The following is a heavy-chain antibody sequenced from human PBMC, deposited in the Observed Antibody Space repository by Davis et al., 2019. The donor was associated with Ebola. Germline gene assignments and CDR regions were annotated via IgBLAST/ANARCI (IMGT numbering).Heavy chain of an antibody. CDR1: GFTFGDYA. CDR3: TQRGTVVTPDY. J-gene: IGHJ4*02. V-gene: IGHV3-49*04. Sequence: GGSLRLSCTGSGFTFGDYAMSWVRQAPGKGLEWVGFMRSKGFGGTTEYAASVKGRFTISRDDSKGIAYLQMNSLKTEDTAVYYCTQRGTVVTPDYWGQGTLVTVSS. D-gene: IGHD4-23*01. CDR2: MRSKGFGGTT.